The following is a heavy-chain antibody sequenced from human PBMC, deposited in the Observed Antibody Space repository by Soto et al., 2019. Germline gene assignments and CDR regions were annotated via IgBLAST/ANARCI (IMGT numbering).Heavy chain of an antibody. D-gene: IGHD1-26*01. CDR3: ARDFAPEVGAILGAFDI. J-gene: IGHJ3*02. V-gene: IGHV3-33*01. CDR2: IWYDGSNK. CDR1: GFTFSSYG. Sequence: PGGSLRLSCAAPGFTFSSYGMHWVRQAPGKGLEWVAVIWYDGSNKYYADSVKGRFTISRDNSKNTLYLQMNSLRAEDTAVYYCARDFAPEVGAILGAFDIWGQGTMVTVS.